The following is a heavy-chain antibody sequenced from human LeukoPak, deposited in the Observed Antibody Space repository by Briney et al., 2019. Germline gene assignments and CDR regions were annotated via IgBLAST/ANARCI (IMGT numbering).Heavy chain of an antibody. J-gene: IGHJ4*02. Sequence: ASVKVSCKASGGTFSSYTISWVRQAPGQGLEWMGRIIPILGIANYAQKFQGRVTITADKSTSTAYMELRSLRSDDTAVYYCARDIAVTIPADYWGQGTLVTVSS. CDR1: GGTFSSYT. V-gene: IGHV1-69*04. D-gene: IGHD6-19*01. CDR3: ARDIAVTIPADY. CDR2: IIPILGIA.